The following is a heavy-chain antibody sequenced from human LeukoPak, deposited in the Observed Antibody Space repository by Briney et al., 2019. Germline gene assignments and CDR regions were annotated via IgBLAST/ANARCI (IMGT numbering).Heavy chain of an antibody. Sequence: SETLSLTCTVSGGSISSSSYYWGWIRQPPGKGLEWIGSIYYSGSTYYNPSLKSRVTISVDTSKNQFSLKLSSVTAADTAVYYCARSIMVPYFDYWGQGTLVTVSS. CDR1: GGSISSSSYY. CDR2: IYYSGST. CDR3: ARSIMVPYFDY. D-gene: IGHD2-2*01. J-gene: IGHJ4*02. V-gene: IGHV4-39*07.